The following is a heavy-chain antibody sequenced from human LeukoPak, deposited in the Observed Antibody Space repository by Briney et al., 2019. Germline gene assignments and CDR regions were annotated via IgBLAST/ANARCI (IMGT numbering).Heavy chain of an antibody. J-gene: IGHJ3*02. Sequence: SETLSLTCTVSGGSISSYYWSWIRQPPGKGLEWIGYIYYSGSTNYNPSLKSRVTISVDTSKNQFSLKLSSVTAADTAVYYYARYLTGDAFDIWGQGTMVTVSS. D-gene: IGHD3-9*01. CDR3: ARYLTGDAFDI. CDR2: IYYSGST. V-gene: IGHV4-59*08. CDR1: GGSISSYY.